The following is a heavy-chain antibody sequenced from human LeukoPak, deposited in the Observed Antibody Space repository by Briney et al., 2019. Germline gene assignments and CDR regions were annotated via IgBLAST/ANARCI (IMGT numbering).Heavy chain of an antibody. CDR3: ATHTISGVVTYAFQM. V-gene: IGHV1-24*01. Sequence: ASVKVSCKLSGYSGIELDMHWVRQAPGKGLEWMGGFDREDVGTIYARKFQGRVTMTEDTPTDTAYMELTSLTSDDTAVYYCATHTISGVVTYAFQMWGRGTLVTVSS. CDR2: FDREDVGT. J-gene: IGHJ3*02. CDR1: GYSGIELD. D-gene: IGHD3-3*01.